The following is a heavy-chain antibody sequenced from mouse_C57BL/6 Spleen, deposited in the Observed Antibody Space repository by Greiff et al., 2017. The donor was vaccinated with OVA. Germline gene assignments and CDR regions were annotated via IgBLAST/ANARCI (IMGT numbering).Heavy chain of an antibody. CDR2: IRNKANGYTT. D-gene: IGHD1-1*01. CDR1: GFTFTDYY. J-gene: IGHJ1*03. Sequence: DVMLVESGGGLVQPGGSLSLSCAASGFTFTDYYMSWVRQPPGKALEWLGFIRNKANGYTTEYSASVKGRFTISRDNSQSILYLQMNALRAEDSATYYCARSVRYFDVWGTGTTVTVSS. CDR3: ARSVRYFDV. V-gene: IGHV7-3*01.